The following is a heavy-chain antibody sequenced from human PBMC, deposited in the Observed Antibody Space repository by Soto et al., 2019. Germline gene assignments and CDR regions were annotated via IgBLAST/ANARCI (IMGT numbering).Heavy chain of an antibody. D-gene: IGHD6-6*01. CDR2: ISYDGSNK. J-gene: IGHJ6*02. V-gene: IGHV3-30*18. Sequence: GWSLRLSCAASGFTFSSYGMHWVRQAPGKGLEWVAVISYDGSNKYYADSVKGRFTISRDNSKNTLYLQMNSLRAEDTAVYYCAKDNDRELVPDGMDVWCQGTTVTVS. CDR3: AKDNDRELVPDGMDV. CDR1: GFTFSSYG.